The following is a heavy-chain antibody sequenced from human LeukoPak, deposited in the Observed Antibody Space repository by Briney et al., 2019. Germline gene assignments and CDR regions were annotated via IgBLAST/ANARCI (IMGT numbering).Heavy chain of an antibody. CDR3: AKDPGVVPAADDAFDI. Sequence: PGGSLRLACSVSGFTFSSYGMQWVRQAPGKGLERVAFIGYDGSNKYYADSLKGRFTISRDNSKNTLYLQMNSLRAEDTAVYYCAKDPGVVPAADDAFDIWGQGTMVTVSS. CDR1: GFTFSSYG. J-gene: IGHJ3*02. CDR2: IGYDGSNK. D-gene: IGHD2-2*01. V-gene: IGHV3-30*02.